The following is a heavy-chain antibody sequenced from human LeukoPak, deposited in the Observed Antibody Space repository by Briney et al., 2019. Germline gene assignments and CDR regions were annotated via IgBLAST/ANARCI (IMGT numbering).Heavy chain of an antibody. J-gene: IGHJ4*02. CDR3: ARGLLSYFDY. Sequence: SQTLSLTCTVSGGSISSGGYYWSWIRQHPGKGLEWIGYIYYSGSTYYNPSLKSRVTISVDTSKDQFSLKLSSVTAADTAVYYCARGLLSYFDYWGQGTLVTVSS. CDR2: IYYSGST. CDR1: GGSISSGGYY. D-gene: IGHD3-16*01. V-gene: IGHV4-31*03.